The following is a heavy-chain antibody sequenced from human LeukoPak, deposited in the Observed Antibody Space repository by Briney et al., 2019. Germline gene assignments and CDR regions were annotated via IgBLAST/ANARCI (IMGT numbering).Heavy chain of an antibody. Sequence: GRSLRLSCAASGFTFRSYAMHWVRQAPGKGLEWVAVISYDESNKYYADSVKGRFTISRDNSKNTLYLQMNSLRAEDTAVYYCARRPNWGFSDFWGPGTLVTVSP. CDR2: ISYDESNK. V-gene: IGHV3-30*04. J-gene: IGHJ4*02. D-gene: IGHD7-27*01. CDR1: GFTFRSYA. CDR3: ARRPNWGFSDF.